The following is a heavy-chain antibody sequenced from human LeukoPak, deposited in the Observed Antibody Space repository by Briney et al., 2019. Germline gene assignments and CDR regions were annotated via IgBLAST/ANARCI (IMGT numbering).Heavy chain of an antibody. CDR1: GGSFSGYY. V-gene: IGHV4-34*01. CDR2: IDHFGNT. D-gene: IGHD1-1*01. J-gene: IGHJ4*02. Sequence: SETLSLTCSVYGGSFSGYYWNWIRQSPVKGLEWIGEIDHFGNTNYNPSLKSRVTILGDTSKNQFSPRLNSVTAADTAVYYCARGYKTHQTFYNYQFFDYWRQGTQVTVSS. CDR3: ARGYKTHQTFYNYQFFDY.